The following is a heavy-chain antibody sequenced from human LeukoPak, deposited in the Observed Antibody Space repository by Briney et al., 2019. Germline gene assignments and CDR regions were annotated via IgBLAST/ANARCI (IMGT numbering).Heavy chain of an antibody. V-gene: IGHV4-34*01. D-gene: IGHD2-8*02. Sequence: PSETLSLTCAVYGGSFSGYYWSWIRQPPGKGLEWIGEINHSGSTNYNPSLKSRVTISVDTSKNQFSLKLSSVTAADTAVYYCARGRRSVVYAITSGASFRYYFDYWGQGTLVTVSS. CDR2: INHSGST. J-gene: IGHJ4*02. CDR1: GGSFSGYY. CDR3: ARGRRSVVYAITSGASFRYYFDY.